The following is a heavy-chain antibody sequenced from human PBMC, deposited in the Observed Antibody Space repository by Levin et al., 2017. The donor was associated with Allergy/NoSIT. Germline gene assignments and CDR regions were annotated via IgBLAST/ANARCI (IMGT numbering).Heavy chain of an antibody. CDR1: GFTFSSYA. CDR3: ARVRWRWSSYYGMDV. CDR2: ISYDGSNK. D-gene: IGHD2-8*02. J-gene: IGHJ6*02. Sequence: SCAASGFTFSSYAMHWVRQAPGKGLEWVAVISYDGSNKYYADSVKGRFTISRDNSKNTLYLQMNSLRAEDTAVYYCARVRWRWSSYYGMDVWGQGTTVTVSS. V-gene: IGHV3-30*04.